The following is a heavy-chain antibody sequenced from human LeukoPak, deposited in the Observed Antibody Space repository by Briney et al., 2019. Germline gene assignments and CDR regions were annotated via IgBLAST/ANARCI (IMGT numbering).Heavy chain of an antibody. V-gene: IGHV4-30-4*01. D-gene: IGHD3-22*01. CDR3: VRDGDSSGYYDY. CDR1: GGSTSSGDYY. CDR2: IYYSGST. Sequence: SETLSLTCTVSGGSTSSGDYYWSWIRQPPGKGLEWIGYIYYSGSTYYNPSLKSRVTISVDTSKNQFSLKLSSVTAADTAVYYCVRDGDSSGYYDYWGQGTLVTVSS. J-gene: IGHJ4*02.